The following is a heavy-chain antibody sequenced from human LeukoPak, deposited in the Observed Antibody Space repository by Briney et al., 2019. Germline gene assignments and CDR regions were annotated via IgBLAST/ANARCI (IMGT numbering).Heavy chain of an antibody. CDR3: ARGLGDSLHSGLDY. J-gene: IGHJ4*02. CDR2: ITHSGST. Sequence: PSETLSLTCAVYGGSFSGYYWSWIRQPPGKGLEWIGEITHSGSTNYNPSLKSRVTISVDTSKNQFSLRLTSMTAADTAVYYCARGLGDSLHSGLDYWGQGTLVTVSS. CDR1: GGSFSGYY. D-gene: IGHD4-17*01. V-gene: IGHV4-34*01.